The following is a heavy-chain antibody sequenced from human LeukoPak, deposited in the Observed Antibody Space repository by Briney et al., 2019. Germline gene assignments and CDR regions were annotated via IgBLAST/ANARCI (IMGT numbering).Heavy chain of an antibody. J-gene: IGHJ4*02. Sequence: SETLSLTCTVSGGSIRSYYWSWIRQPPGKGLEWMGYIFYSGSTDSNPSLKSRVTISVDTSKDQFSLKLSSVTAADTAVYYCARTYCSGGSCHFDYWGQGTLVTVSS. D-gene: IGHD2-15*01. CDR2: IFYSGST. CDR3: ARTYCSGGSCHFDY. CDR1: GGSIRSYY. V-gene: IGHV4-59*08.